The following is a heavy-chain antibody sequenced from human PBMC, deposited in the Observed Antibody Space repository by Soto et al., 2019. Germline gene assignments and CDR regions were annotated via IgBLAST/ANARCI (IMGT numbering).Heavy chain of an antibody. Sequence: GGSLRLSCAASGFTFSSYAMSWVRQAPGKGLEWVSAISGSGGSTYYADSVKGRFTISRDNSKNTLYLQMNSLRAEDTAVYYCAKSRGLITFGGVTPTHDRFDYWGQGTLVTVSS. D-gene: IGHD3-16*01. CDR3: AKSRGLITFGGVTPTHDRFDY. V-gene: IGHV3-23*01. CDR2: ISGSGGST. J-gene: IGHJ4*02. CDR1: GFTFSSYA.